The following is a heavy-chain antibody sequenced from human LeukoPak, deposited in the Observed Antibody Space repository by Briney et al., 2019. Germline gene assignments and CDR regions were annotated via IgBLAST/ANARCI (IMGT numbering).Heavy chain of an antibody. J-gene: IGHJ4*02. CDR2: IYWDDYK. CDR1: GFSLSTSGVG. D-gene: IGHD3-10*01. Sequence: KESGPTLVNPTQTLTLTCTFSGFSLSTSGVGVGWIRQPPGKALEWLALIYWDDYKRYSPSLKSRLTITKDTSKNQVVLTMTNMDPVDTATYYCAHARGTYYYGSGSYPFGNWGQGTLVTVSS. V-gene: IGHV2-5*02. CDR3: AHARGTYYYGSGSYPFGN.